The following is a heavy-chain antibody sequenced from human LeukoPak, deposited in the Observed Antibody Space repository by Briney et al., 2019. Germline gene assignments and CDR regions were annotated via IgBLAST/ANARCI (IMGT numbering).Heavy chain of an antibody. J-gene: IGHJ5*02. V-gene: IGHV1-2*02. D-gene: IGHD2-21*01. Sequence: ASVKVSCKTSGYSFTDYYMHWVRQAPGQGLEWMGWINPNSGGTSSAQKFQGRVTMTRDTSITTVYMEVNWLTSDDTAIYYCARADRLHGGPYLIGPWGQGTLVAVSS. CDR2: INPNSGGT. CDR1: GYSFTDYY. CDR3: ARADRLHGGPYLIGP.